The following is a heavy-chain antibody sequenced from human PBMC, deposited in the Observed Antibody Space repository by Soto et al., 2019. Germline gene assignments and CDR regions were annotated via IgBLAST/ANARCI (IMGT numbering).Heavy chain of an antibody. J-gene: IGHJ5*02. Sequence: QVQLVQSGAEVKKPGSSVKVSCKASGGTFSSYAISWVRQAPGQGLEWMGGIIPIFGTANYAQKFQGRATVPADKSTSTAHMELRSLRSEDTAVYCCAREGLTMVRGVMITIGFDPWGQGTLVTVSS. V-gene: IGHV1-69*06. D-gene: IGHD3-10*01. CDR3: AREGLTMVRGVMITIGFDP. CDR2: IIPIFGTA. CDR1: GGTFSSYA.